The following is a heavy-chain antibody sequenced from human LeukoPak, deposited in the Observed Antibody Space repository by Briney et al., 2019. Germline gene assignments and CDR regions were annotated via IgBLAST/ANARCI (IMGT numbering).Heavy chain of an antibody. Sequence: SGPTLVNPTQTLTLTCTISGFSLSPSGVGVGWIRQPPGKTLEWLALIYWDDDRRYSPSLKSRLTITKYTSKNHVVLTMTNMEPVNPATYYCAQEEGYSSGWYYFDYWGQGTLVTVSS. CDR3: AQEEGYSSGWYYFDY. CDR1: GFSLSPSGVG. J-gene: IGHJ4*02. CDR2: IYWDDDR. V-gene: IGHV2-5*02. D-gene: IGHD6-19*01.